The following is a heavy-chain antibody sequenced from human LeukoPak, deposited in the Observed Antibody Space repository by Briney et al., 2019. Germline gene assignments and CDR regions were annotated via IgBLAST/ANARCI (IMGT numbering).Heavy chain of an antibody. D-gene: IGHD6-13*01. CDR1: GFTFSSYA. CDR2: ISGSGGST. CDR3: AKKGTLPGIAATGTLLYYFDY. Sequence: PGGSLRLSCAASGFTFSSYAMSWVRQAPGKGLEWVSAISGSGGSTYYADSVKGRFTISRDNSRNTLYLQMNSLRAEDTAVYYCAKKGTLPGIAATGTLLYYFDYWGQGTLVTVSS. V-gene: IGHV3-23*01. J-gene: IGHJ4*02.